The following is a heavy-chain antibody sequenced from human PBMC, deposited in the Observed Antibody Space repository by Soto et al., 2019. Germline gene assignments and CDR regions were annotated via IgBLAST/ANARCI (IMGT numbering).Heavy chain of an antibody. D-gene: IGHD3-22*01. Sequence: ASVKVSCKASGYTFTRNGISWVRQAPGQGLEWMGWISTYNGHTNYAQKLQGRVTMTTDTSTSTAYMELRSLRSDDTAVYYCARDLGYDSSGYYTYYFDYWGQGTLVTVSS. V-gene: IGHV1-18*01. CDR1: GYTFTRNG. CDR3: ARDLGYDSSGYYTYYFDY. J-gene: IGHJ4*02. CDR2: ISTYNGHT.